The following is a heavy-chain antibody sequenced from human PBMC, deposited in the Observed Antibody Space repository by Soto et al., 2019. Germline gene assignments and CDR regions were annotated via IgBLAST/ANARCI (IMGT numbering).Heavy chain of an antibody. CDR3: AKGRGGLGSLTPRVDF. V-gene: IGHV3-23*01. J-gene: IGHJ4*02. CDR2: ISGGGDTT. D-gene: IGHD3-10*01. Sequence: EVQLLESGGGLVQPGGSLRLSCAASGFTFNNYAMTWVRQAPGKGLELVSAISGGGDTTSYADSVKGRFTVSRDGSKNTLYLKMSSLRAEDTALYYCAKGRGGLGSLTPRVDFWGQGTLVTVSS. CDR1: GFTFNNYA.